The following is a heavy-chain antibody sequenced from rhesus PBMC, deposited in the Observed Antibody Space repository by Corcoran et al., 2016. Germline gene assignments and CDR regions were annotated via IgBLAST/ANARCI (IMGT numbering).Heavy chain of an antibody. CDR3: ARETLYGTSYLFDY. J-gene: IGHJ4*01. V-gene: IGHV4-127*01. D-gene: IGHD4-29*01. CDR1: GYSISSGYD. Sequence: QVQLQESGPGVVKPSETLSLTCAVSGYSISSGYDWSWIRHPPGKGLEWIGYISGSSGSTNYNPSLKNRVNISKDTSKNQFALKLSSVTAADTAVYYCARETLYGTSYLFDYWGQGVLVTVSS. CDR2: ISGSSGST.